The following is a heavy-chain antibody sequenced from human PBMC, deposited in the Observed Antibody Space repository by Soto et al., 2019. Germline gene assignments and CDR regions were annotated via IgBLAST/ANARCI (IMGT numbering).Heavy chain of an antibody. J-gene: IGHJ6*02. Sequence: GGSLGLSCAASGFTFSSYSMNWVRQAPGKGLEWVSYISSSSSTIYYADSVKGRFTISRDNAKNSLYLQMNSLRDEDTAVYYCATYCSSTSCYDASLGMDVWGQGTTVTVSS. CDR2: ISSSSSTI. D-gene: IGHD2-2*01. CDR1: GFTFSSYS. CDR3: ATYCSSTSCYDASLGMDV. V-gene: IGHV3-48*02.